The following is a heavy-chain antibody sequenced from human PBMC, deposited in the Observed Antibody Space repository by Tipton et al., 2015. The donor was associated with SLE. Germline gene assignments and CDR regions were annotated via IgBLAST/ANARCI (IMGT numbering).Heavy chain of an antibody. J-gene: IGHJ2*01. D-gene: IGHD6-19*01. V-gene: IGHV4-59*01. CDR2: IYYSGTT. CDR3: ARGSGWYSSWYCDL. CDR1: GGSISNYY. Sequence: TLSLTCTVSGGSISNYYWSWIRQPPGKGLEWIGYIYYSGTTNYNPSLKSRVTISVDTSKNQFSLKLSSVTAADTAVYYCARGSGWYSSWYCDLWAPGPLVTVS.